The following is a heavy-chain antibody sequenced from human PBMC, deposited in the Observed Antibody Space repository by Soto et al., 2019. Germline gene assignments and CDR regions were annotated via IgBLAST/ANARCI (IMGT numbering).Heavy chain of an antibody. D-gene: IGHD5-12*01. Sequence: PGEPLKISCKGSGYSFTSYWIGWVRQMPGKGLEWMGIIYPGDSDTRYSPSFQGQVTISADKSISTAYLQWSSLKASDTAMYYCARLYSGYYYYYGMDVWGQGTTVTVS. CDR3: ARLYSGYYYYYGMDV. J-gene: IGHJ6*02. CDR1: GYSFTSYW. V-gene: IGHV5-51*01. CDR2: IYPGDSDT.